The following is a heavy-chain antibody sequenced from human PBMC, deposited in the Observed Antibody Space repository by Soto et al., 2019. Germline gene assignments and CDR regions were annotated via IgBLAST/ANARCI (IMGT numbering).Heavy chain of an antibody. CDR1: GGSFSGYS. V-gene: IGHV4-34*01. Sequence: PSETLSLTCAVYGGSFSGYSWSWIRQPPGKGLEWIGEIDHSGSTNYNSSLKSRVTISVDTSKNQFSLKLSSVTAADTAVYYCARDRSGSYYPSFFDYWGQGILVTVSS. J-gene: IGHJ4*02. CDR3: ARDRSGSYYPSFFDY. D-gene: IGHD1-26*01. CDR2: IDHSGST.